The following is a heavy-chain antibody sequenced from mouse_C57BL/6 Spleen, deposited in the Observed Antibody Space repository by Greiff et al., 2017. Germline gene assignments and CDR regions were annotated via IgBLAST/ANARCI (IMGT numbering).Heavy chain of an antibody. Sequence: QVQLQQSGAELVKPGASVKISCKASGYAFSSYWMNWVKQRPGKGLEWIGQIYPGDGDTNYNQKFKGKSTLTVDKSSSTAYMQLSSLTSEDSAVYYCARSTTVVGDYAMDYWGQGTSVTVSS. J-gene: IGHJ4*01. CDR3: ARSTTVVGDYAMDY. CDR1: GYAFSSYW. D-gene: IGHD1-1*01. V-gene: IGHV1-80*01. CDR2: IYPGDGDT.